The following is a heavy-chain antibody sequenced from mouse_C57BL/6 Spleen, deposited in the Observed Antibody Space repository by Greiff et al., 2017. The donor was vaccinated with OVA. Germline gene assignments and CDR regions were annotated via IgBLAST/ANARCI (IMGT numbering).Heavy chain of an antibody. V-gene: IGHV1-15*01. CDR1: GYTFTDYE. CDR2: IDPETGGT. CDR3: TRDYGSHFDY. Sequence: LVESGAELVRPGASVTLSCKASGYTFTDYEMHWVKQTPVHGLEWIGAIDPETGGTAYNQKFKGKAILTADKSSSTAYMELRSLTSEDSAVYYCTRDYGSHFDYWGQGTTLTVSS. D-gene: IGHD1-1*01. J-gene: IGHJ2*01.